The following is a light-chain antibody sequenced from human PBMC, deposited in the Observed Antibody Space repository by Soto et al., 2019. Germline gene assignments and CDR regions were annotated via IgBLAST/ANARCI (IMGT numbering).Light chain of an antibody. CDR1: QPISSNY. Sequence: QSPCTLALSPGARAILSCRASQPISSNYLAWYQQMPGKAPRLLIYGASSRATGIPYRFSGSGSETDFTLSISRLEPEDFGVYYCQQGGSSPETFGQGTKVDIK. CDR2: GAS. V-gene: IGKV3-20*01. J-gene: IGKJ1*01. CDR3: QQGGSSPET.